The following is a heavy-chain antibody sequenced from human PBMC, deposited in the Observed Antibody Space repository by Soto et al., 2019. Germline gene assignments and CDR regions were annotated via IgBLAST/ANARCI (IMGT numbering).Heavy chain of an antibody. Sequence: GASVKVSCKASGYTFTGYYMHWVRQAPGQGLEWMGWINPNSGGTNYAQKFQGWVTMTRDTSISTAYMELSRLRSDDTAVYYCARDYVAVAGTSYYYYGMDVWGQGNTVTVSS. V-gene: IGHV1-2*04. CDR2: INPNSGGT. D-gene: IGHD6-19*01. CDR3: ARDYVAVAGTSYYYYGMDV. J-gene: IGHJ6*02. CDR1: GYTFTGYY.